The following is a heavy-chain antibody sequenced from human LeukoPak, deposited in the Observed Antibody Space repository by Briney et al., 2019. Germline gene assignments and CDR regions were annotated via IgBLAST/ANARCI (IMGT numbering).Heavy chain of an antibody. D-gene: IGHD3-10*01. CDR1: GYTFTGYY. CDR2: INPNSGGT. CDR3: ARDLKYGSGSLDY. V-gene: IGHV1-2*02. Sequence: ASVKVSCKASGYTFTGYYMHWVRQAPGQGLEWMGWINPNSGGTNYAQKLQGRVTMTTDTSTSTAYMELRSLRSDDTAVYYCARDLKYGSGSLDYWGQGTLVTVSS. J-gene: IGHJ4*02.